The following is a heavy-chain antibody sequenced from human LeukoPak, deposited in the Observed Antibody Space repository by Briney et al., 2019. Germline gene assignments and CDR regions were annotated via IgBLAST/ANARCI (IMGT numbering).Heavy chain of an antibody. V-gene: IGHV3-30*03. CDR3: ARHRVVGFSTPFDY. Sequence: GRSLRLSCAASGFTSSSYGMHWVRQAPGKGLEWVAIISYDGSNKYYADSVKGRFTISRDNSKNTLDLQVNSLRAEDTAVYFCARHRVVGFSTPFDYWGQGTLVTVSS. CDR2: ISYDGSNK. CDR1: GFTSSSYG. D-gene: IGHD2-15*01. J-gene: IGHJ4*02.